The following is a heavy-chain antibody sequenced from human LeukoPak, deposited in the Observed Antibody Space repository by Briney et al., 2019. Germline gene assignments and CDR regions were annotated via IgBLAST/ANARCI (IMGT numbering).Heavy chain of an antibody. V-gene: IGHV4-59*01. CDR2: IYYSGST. Sequence: SETLSLTCIVSGGSIGSYYWSWIRQPPGKGLEWIGYIYYSGSTNYNPSLKSRVTISVDTSKNQFSLKLSSVTAADTAVYYCARARFSSGWYGSIFDYWGQGTLVTVSS. D-gene: IGHD6-19*01. J-gene: IGHJ4*02. CDR3: ARARFSSGWYGSIFDY. CDR1: GGSIGSYY.